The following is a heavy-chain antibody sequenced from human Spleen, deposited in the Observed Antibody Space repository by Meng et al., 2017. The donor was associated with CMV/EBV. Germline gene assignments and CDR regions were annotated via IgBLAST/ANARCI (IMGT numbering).Heavy chain of an antibody. D-gene: IGHD3-22*01. Sequence: LTCAVSGGSFSIDYWWSWVRQTHGNGLQWLGELQHSGTNTYNPSLNSRVTFSLDKSKNEFSLKLTSVTVADTEVYYCARNGHYSLDSWSQGTLVTVSS. CDR1: GGSFSIDYW. J-gene: IGHJ4*02. V-gene: IGHV4-4*02. CDR2: LQHSGTN. CDR3: ARNGHYSLDS.